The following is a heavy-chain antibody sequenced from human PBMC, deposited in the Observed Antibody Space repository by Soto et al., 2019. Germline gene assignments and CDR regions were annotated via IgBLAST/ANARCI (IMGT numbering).Heavy chain of an antibody. V-gene: IGHV4-30-4*01. Sequence: QVQLQESGPGLAETVSLTCTVTGVSITSGDYYWNWIRQPPRKGLEWIGNIDYSGNTYYNPSLKSRLTISLDTSKNQFSLKLSSVTAADTAVYYCASFGVASMNWFDPWGQGTLVTVSS. CDR1: GVSITSGDYY. J-gene: IGHJ5*02. D-gene: IGHD3-3*01. CDR3: ASFGVASMNWFDP. CDR2: IDYSGNT.